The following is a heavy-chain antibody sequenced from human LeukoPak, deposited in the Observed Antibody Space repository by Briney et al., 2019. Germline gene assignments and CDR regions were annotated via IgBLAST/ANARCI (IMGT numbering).Heavy chain of an antibody. D-gene: IGHD1-1*01. CDR2: IHGNGETT. Sequence: GGSLRLSCVGSGFTFSSYGLIWVRQAPGKGLEWVSGIHGNGETTYYGDSVKGRFTISRDNSKSTLYLQMNSLRAEDTALYYCVRERDGFDVWGQGTMVTVSS. V-gene: IGHV3-23*01. J-gene: IGHJ3*01. CDR3: VRERDGFDV. CDR1: GFTFSSYG.